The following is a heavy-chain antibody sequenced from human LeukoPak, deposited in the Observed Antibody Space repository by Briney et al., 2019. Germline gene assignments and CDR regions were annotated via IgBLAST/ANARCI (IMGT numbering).Heavy chain of an antibody. V-gene: IGHV4-34*01. CDR2: INHSGST. J-gene: IGHJ4*02. Sequence: SETLSLTCAVYGGSFSGYYWSWIRQPPGKGLEWIGEINHSGSTNYNPSLKSRVTISVDTSKNQFSLELSSVTAADTAVYYCARVGGYGGRDYWGQGTLVTVSS. CDR1: GGSFSGYY. D-gene: IGHD4-23*01. CDR3: ARVGGYGGRDY.